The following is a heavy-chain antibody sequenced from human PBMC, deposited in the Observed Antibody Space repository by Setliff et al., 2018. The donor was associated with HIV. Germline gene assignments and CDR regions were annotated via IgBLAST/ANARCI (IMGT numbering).Heavy chain of an antibody. CDR1: GYSISSGCY. D-gene: IGHD5-12*01. J-gene: IGHJ4*02. V-gene: IGHV4-38-2*01. CDR3: ARQPLYNDYDWRSYYFDY. CDR2: MYHTGST. Sequence: SDTLSLTCAVSGYSISSGCYWGWIRQPPGKGLEWIGSMYHTGSTYYSPSLNSRFTISVDTSKNQFSLKLRPSTSADTAVYYCARQPLYNDYDWRSYYFDYWGQGSLVTVSS.